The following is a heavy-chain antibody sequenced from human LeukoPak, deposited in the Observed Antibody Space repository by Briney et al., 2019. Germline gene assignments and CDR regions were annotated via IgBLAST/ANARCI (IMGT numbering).Heavy chain of an antibody. Sequence: ASVKVSCKASGYTFTSYGISWVRQAPGQGLEWMGWISAYNGNTNYAQKLQGRVTMTTDTSTSTAYMELINLTSEDTAVYYCARDPKPDILTFGGPTGGYFDFWGQGTLVSVSS. CDR3: ARDPKPDILTFGGPTGGYFDF. CDR2: ISAYNGNT. J-gene: IGHJ4*02. CDR1: GYTFTSYG. V-gene: IGHV1-18*01. D-gene: IGHD3-16*01.